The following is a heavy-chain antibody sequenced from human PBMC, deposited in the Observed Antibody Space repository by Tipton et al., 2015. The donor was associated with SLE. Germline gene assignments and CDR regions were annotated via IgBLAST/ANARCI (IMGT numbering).Heavy chain of an antibody. Sequence: TLSLTCTVSGGSISSSSYYWGWIRRPPGKGLEWIGSIYYSGSTYYNPSLKSRVTISVDTSKNQFSLKLSSVTAADTAVYYCARGAAAVEHWGQGTLVTVSS. CDR1: GGSISSSSYY. J-gene: IGHJ1*01. V-gene: IGHV4-39*01. CDR2: IYYSGST. CDR3: ARGAAAVEH. D-gene: IGHD6-13*01.